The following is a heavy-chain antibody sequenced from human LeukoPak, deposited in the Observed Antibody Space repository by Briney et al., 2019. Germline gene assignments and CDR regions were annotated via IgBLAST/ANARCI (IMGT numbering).Heavy chain of an antibody. D-gene: IGHD1-26*01. CDR2: VYYTGST. Sequence: PSDTLSLTCTVSGGSISSYYWSWIRHPPGKGLEWIGYVYYTGSTNYNPSLKSRVTISVDSSKIQFSLKLSSVTAADTAVYYCAMSGNYYYFDYWGQGTLVTVSS. CDR1: GGSISSYY. CDR3: AMSGNYYYFDY. V-gene: IGHV4-59*07. J-gene: IGHJ4*02.